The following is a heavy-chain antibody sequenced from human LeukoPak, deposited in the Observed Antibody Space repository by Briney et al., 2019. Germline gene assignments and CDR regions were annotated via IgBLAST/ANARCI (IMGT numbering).Heavy chain of an antibody. Sequence: SETLSLTCTVSGGSINSYYWSWIRQPPGKGLEWIGYIYYSGSTNYNPSLKSRVTISVDTSKNQFSLKLSSVTAADTAVYYCARGLLDGYTHPAAFDIWGHGTMVTVSS. J-gene: IGHJ3*02. CDR2: IYYSGST. CDR1: GGSINSYY. CDR3: ARGLLDGYTHPAAFDI. D-gene: IGHD5-24*01. V-gene: IGHV4-59*01.